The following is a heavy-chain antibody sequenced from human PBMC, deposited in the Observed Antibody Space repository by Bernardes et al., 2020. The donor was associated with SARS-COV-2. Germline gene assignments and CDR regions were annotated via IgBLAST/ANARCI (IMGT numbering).Heavy chain of an antibody. Sequence: SDTLYVTCTVSGGSISSGGYYWSWLRQHPGKGLEWIGYTYYSGSTYYNPSLKSRVTISVDTSKNQFSLKLSSVTAADTAVYYCARAHRITIFGVVRYFDYWGQGTLVTVSS. D-gene: IGHD3-3*01. V-gene: IGHV4-31*03. CDR3: ARAHRITIFGVVRYFDY. CDR1: GGSISSGGYY. CDR2: TYYSGST. J-gene: IGHJ4*02.